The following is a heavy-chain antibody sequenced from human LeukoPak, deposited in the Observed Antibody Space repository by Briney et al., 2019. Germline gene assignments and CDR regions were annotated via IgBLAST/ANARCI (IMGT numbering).Heavy chain of an antibody. CDR1: GGTFSSYA. D-gene: IGHD1-20*01. J-gene: IGHJ4*02. V-gene: IGHV1-69*04. Sequence: ASVKVSCKASGGTFSSYAISWVRQAPGQGLEWMGRIIPILGIANYVQKFQGRVTITADKSTSTAYMELSSLRSEDTAVYYCARDSTLYNWNPTDYWGQGTLVTVSS. CDR2: IIPILGIA. CDR3: ARDSTLYNWNPTDY.